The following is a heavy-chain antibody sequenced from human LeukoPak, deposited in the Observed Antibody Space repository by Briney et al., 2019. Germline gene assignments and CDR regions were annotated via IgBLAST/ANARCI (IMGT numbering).Heavy chain of an antibody. V-gene: IGHV4-59*12. CDR3: ARRTNDYGYYGHYFDY. CDR2: ISYSGSN. CDR1: GGSLSSFY. J-gene: IGHJ4*02. Sequence: SETLSLTCTLSGGSLSSFYWSWIRQPPGRELEWVGYISYSGSNNYNTSLKSRVTISLDTSRDQFSMELSSVTAADTAVYYCARRTNDYGYYGHYFDYWGRGTLVTVSS. D-gene: IGHD4-17*01.